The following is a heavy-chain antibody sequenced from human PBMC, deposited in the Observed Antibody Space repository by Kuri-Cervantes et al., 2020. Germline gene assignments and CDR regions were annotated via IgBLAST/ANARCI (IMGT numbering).Heavy chain of an antibody. V-gene: IGHV4-34*01. J-gene: IGHJ6*02. Sequence: SETLSLTCAVYGGSFSGYYWSWIRQPPGKGLEWIGYIHHSGSTYYNPSIRSRVTISVDTSKNQFSLRLTSVTAADTAVYYCARARALYEPYYHYGMDVWGQGTTVTVSS. CDR3: ARARALYEPYYHYGMDV. CDR2: IHHSGST. D-gene: IGHD3-16*01. CDR1: GGSFSGYY.